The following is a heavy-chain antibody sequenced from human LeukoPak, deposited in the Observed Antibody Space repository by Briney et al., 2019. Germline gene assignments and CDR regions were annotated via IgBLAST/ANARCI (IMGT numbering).Heavy chain of an antibody. D-gene: IGHD2/OR15-2a*01. CDR3: AKYVSAKGPPYALDV. V-gene: IGHV3-23*01. CDR2: ISASGGST. Sequence: PGGSLRLSCAASEFTFSSYAMQWVRQAPGKGLGWGSCISASGGSTWYADSVKGRFTISRDNSENTLYLQMNSLRAEDTAVYYCAKYVSAKGPPYALDVWGQGTTVTVSS. J-gene: IGHJ6*02. CDR1: EFTFSSYA.